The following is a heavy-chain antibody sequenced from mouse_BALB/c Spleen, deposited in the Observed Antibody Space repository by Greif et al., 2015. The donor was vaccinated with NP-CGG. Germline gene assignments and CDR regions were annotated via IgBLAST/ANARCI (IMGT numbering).Heavy chain of an antibody. J-gene: IGHJ3*01. V-gene: IGHV1-54*01. Sequence: QVQLQQSGAELVRPGTSVKVSCKASGYAFTNYLIEWVKQRPGQGLEWIRVINPGSGGTNYNEKFKGKATLTADKSSSAAYMRRSRLTSDGSAVCFCASRGRGSVACWGQGTLVTVSA. CDR3: ASRGRGSVAC. CDR1: GYAFTNYL. D-gene: IGHD3-3*01. CDR2: INPGSGGT.